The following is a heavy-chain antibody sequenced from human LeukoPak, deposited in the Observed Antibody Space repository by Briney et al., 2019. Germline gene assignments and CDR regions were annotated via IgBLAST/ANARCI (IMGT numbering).Heavy chain of an antibody. Sequence: ASVKVSCKASGYTFTSYDINWVRQATGQGLEWMGWMNPNSGNTGYAQKFQGRVTMTRNTSISTAYMELSSLRSEDTAVYYCARGLSDILTGYGMDVWGQGTTVTVSS. CDR2: MNPNSGNT. CDR1: GYTFTSYD. J-gene: IGHJ6*02. D-gene: IGHD3-9*01. CDR3: ARGLSDILTGYGMDV. V-gene: IGHV1-8*01.